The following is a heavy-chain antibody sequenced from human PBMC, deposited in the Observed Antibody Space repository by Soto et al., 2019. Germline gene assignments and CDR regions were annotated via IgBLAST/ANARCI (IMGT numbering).Heavy chain of an antibody. CDR1: GFTFSDYY. CDR3: ARRRRTDMDDIVLMHDFDF. D-gene: IGHD2-8*01. CDR2: INRNGKNK. J-gene: IGHJ4*02. Sequence: QVQLVESGGGLVKPGGSLRLSCAASGFTFSDYYMSWIRQAPGRGLEWLSYINRNGKNKDYADSVRGRFTISRDNAETSLYLEMNGLMVEDPAVYYCARRRRTDMDDIVLMHDFDFWGQGTLVTVSS. V-gene: IGHV3-11*01.